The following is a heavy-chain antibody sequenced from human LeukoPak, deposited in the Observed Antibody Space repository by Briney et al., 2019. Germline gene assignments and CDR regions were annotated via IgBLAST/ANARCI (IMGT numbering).Heavy chain of an antibody. CDR1: GFTFDDYA. V-gene: IGHV3-49*03. D-gene: IGHD4-17*01. CDR2: IRSKAFGGTP. J-gene: IGHJ4*02. CDR3: TRNTVTVHFDY. Sequence: GGSLRHSCSASGFTFDDYAVSWFRQAPGKGLEWVGFIRSKAFGGTPEYAAPVRGRFTISRDDSKSIAYLQMNSLKTEDTAVYYCTRNTVTVHFDYWSQGTLVTVSS.